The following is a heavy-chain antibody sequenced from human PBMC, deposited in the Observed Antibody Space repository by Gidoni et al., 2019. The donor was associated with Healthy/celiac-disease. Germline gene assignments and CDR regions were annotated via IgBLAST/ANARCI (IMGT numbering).Heavy chain of an antibody. D-gene: IGHD3-10*01. J-gene: IGHJ4*02. CDR3: ARAIRGITMVRGTYFFDY. Sequence: QVQLQESGPGLVKPSQTLSLTCTVSVGSISSGSYYWRLIRQPAGKGLEWIGRIYTSGSTNYNPALKSRVTISVDTSKNQFSLKLSSVTAADTAVYYCARAIRGITMVRGTYFFDYWGQGTLVTVSS. CDR2: IYTSGST. V-gene: IGHV4-61*02. CDR1: VGSISSGSYY.